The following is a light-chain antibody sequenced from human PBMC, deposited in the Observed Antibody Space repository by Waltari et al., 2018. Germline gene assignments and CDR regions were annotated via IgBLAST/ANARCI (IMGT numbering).Light chain of an antibody. J-gene: IGLJ2*01. Sequence: QSALTQPASVSGSPGHSSTISCTGTSSDVRAHYYLSCYHQHSGKPPQLMIFDVSNPPSCVSKRCSGSRSRDTAALTISGVQAEDEADYYCSAYISSSTLELFGGGTSLTVL. CDR2: DVS. CDR3: SAYISSSTLEL. CDR1: SSDVRAHYY. V-gene: IGLV2-14*03.